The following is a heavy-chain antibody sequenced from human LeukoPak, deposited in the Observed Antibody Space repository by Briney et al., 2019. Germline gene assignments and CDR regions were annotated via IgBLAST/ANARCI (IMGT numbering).Heavy chain of an antibody. Sequence: GGSLRLSCAASGFTFDDYTMHWVRQAPGKGLEWVSLISWDGGSTYYADSVKGRFTISRDNSKNSQYLQMNSLRTEDTALYYCAKGDYYYGMDVWGQGTTVTVSS. J-gene: IGHJ6*02. CDR1: GFTFDDYT. CDR2: ISWDGGST. V-gene: IGHV3-43*01. CDR3: AKGDYYYGMDV.